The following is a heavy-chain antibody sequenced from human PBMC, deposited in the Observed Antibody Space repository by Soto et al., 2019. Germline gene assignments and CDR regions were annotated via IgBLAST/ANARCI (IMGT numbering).Heavy chain of an antibody. CDR1: GFIFRIYD. Sequence: GGSLRLSCATSGFIFRIYDMSWFRQSPGKVLEWVSGISPTGGTTYYADSVKGRFTISRDNSGHTLFLTLKSLRVDDTAIYYCAKLAPELSKSPRYFACGAQEARVRLSS. CDR2: ISPTGGTT. CDR3: AKLAPELSKSPRYFAC. D-gene: IGHD1-7*01. J-gene: IGHJ4*03. V-gene: IGHV3-23*01.